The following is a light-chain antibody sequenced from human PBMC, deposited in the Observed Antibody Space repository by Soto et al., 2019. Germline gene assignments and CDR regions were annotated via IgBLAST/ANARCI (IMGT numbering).Light chain of an antibody. J-gene: IGKJ4*01. CDR1: QSLLHSNGYNY. V-gene: IGKV2-28*01. CDR2: LGS. Sequence: DIVMTQSPLSLPVTPGEPASISCRSSQSLLHSNGYNYLDWYLQKPGQSPQLLIYLGSNRASGVPDRFSGSGSGTDFPLKISRVEAEDVGVYYCMQALQTPRTFGGGTKVEIK. CDR3: MQALQTPRT.